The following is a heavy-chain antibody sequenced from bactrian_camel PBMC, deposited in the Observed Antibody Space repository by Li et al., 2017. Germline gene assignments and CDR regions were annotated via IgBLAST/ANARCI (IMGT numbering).Heavy chain of an antibody. CDR3: AAALTPYCSAGYYDSSFD. CDR1: GSTASSNV. Sequence: HVQLVESGGGSVQAGASLTLSCEVSGSTASSNVIGWFRQVPGKEREGVASIYTSSGRLAYADSVKGRFTISQDNAKNTLYLQMNSLKPEDTGLYYCAAALTPYCSAGYYDSSFDWGQGTQVTVS. CDR2: IYTSSGRL. D-gene: IGHD2*01. J-gene: IGHJ4*01. V-gene: IGHV3S54*01.